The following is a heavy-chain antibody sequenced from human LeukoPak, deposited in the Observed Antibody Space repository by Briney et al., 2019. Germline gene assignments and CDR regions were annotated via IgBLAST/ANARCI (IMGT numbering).Heavy chain of an antibody. CDR3: ARVDCSSTSCYSSYYYGMDV. D-gene: IGHD2-2*01. CDR1: GYTFTSYY. Sequence: ASVTVSCKASGYTFTSYYMHWVRQAPGQGLEWMGLINPSGGSTSYAQKFQGRVTMTRDTSTSTVYMELSSLRSEDTAVYYCARVDCSSTSCYSSYYYGMDVWGQGTTVTVSS. V-gene: IGHV1-46*01. CDR2: INPSGGST. J-gene: IGHJ6*02.